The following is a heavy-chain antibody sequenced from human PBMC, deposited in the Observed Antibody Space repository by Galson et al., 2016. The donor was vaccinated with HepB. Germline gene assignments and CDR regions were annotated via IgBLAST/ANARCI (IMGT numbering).Heavy chain of an antibody. CDR3: AKGAYDGSSILYGRDV. J-gene: IGHJ6*02. CDR1: GFTFSTYA. CDR2: ISGSGGST. V-gene: IGHV3-23*01. D-gene: IGHD3-10*01. Sequence: SLRLSCAASGFTFSTYAMSWVRQAPGKGLEWVSGISGSGGSTYYADSVKGRFTISRDNSRYTLYLQMNSQRAEDTAVYYCAKGAYDGSSILYGRDVWGQGTTVTVSS.